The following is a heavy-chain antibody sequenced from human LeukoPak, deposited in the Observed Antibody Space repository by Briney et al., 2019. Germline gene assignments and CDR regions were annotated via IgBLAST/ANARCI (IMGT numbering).Heavy chain of an antibody. J-gene: IGHJ5*02. D-gene: IGHD6-13*01. V-gene: IGHV1-8*01. CDR3: ARGSSSWYDSWFDP. Sequence: AAVTVCFSCSGYSFTSYDNDLVWQATAQGLGWVGGMNPNSGNRGYAHKVQGRVAMTRNTSTSTAYMELSSLSSEDTAVYYCARGSSSWYDSWFDPWGEGTLVTVSS. CDR2: MNPNSGNR. CDR1: GYSFTSYD.